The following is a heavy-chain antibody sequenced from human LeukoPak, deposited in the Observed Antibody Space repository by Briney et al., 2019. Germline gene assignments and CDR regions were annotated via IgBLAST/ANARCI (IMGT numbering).Heavy chain of an antibody. CDR2: INPSGGST. CDR3: AREGQPATAFDY. V-gene: IGHV1-46*01. D-gene: IGHD2-15*01. CDR1: GYTFTSYY. J-gene: IGHJ4*02. Sequence: GASVKVSCKASGYTFTSYYMHWVRQAPGQGLEWMGIINPSGGSTNYAQKFQGRVTMTRDTSASTVYMELSSLRSEDTAVYYCAREGQPATAFDYWGQGTLVTVSS.